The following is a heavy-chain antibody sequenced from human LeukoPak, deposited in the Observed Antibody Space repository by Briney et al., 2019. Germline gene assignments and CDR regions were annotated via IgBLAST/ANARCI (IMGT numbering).Heavy chain of an antibody. Sequence: GGSLRLSCAASGFTFDDYAMHWVRQAPGKGLEWVSGISWNSGSIGYADSVKGRFTISRDNAKNSLYLQMNSLRAEDMALYYCAKGSDGDYVRYYFDYWGQGTLVTVSS. CDR3: AKGSDGDYVRYYFDY. CDR2: ISWNSGSI. V-gene: IGHV3-9*03. D-gene: IGHD4-17*01. J-gene: IGHJ4*02. CDR1: GFTFDDYA.